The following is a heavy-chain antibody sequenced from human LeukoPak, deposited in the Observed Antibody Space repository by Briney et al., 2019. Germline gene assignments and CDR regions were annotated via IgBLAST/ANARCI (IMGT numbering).Heavy chain of an antibody. V-gene: IGHV4-34*01. Sequence: PSETLSLTCAVYGGSFSGYYWSWIRQPPGKGLEWIREINHSGSTNYNPSLKSRVTISVDTSKNQFSLKLSSVTAADTAVYYCASAPLGAAAAHFDYWGQGTLVTVSS. CDR3: ASAPLGAAAAHFDY. D-gene: IGHD6-13*01. CDR1: GGSFSGYY. J-gene: IGHJ4*02. CDR2: INHSGST.